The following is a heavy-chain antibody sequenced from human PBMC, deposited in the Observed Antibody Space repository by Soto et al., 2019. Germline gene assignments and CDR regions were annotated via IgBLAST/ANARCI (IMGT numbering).Heavy chain of an antibody. Sequence: PGGSLRLSCAASGFTFSSYSMNWVRQAPGKGLEWVSYISSSSSTIYYADSVKGRFTISRDNAKNSLYLQMNSLRDEDTAVYCCESELAALNWFAPWGQGTLVTVSS. D-gene: IGHD1-1*01. J-gene: IGHJ5*02. CDR3: ESELAALNWFAP. CDR2: ISSSSSTI. CDR1: GFTFSSYS. V-gene: IGHV3-48*02.